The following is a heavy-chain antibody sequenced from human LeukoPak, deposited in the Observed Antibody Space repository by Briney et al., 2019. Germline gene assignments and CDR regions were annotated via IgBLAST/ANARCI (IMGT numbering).Heavy chain of an antibody. V-gene: IGHV4-39*01. CDR2: IYYSGST. Sequence: SETLSLTCTVSGGSISSSSYYWGWIRQPPGKGLEWIVSIYYSGSTYYNPSLKSRVTTSVDTSKNQFSLKLSPVTAADTAVYYCGRHHYDRNGYNWFDPWGQGTLVTVSS. J-gene: IGHJ5*02. CDR3: GRHHYDRNGYNWFDP. D-gene: IGHD3-22*01. CDR1: GGSISSSSYY.